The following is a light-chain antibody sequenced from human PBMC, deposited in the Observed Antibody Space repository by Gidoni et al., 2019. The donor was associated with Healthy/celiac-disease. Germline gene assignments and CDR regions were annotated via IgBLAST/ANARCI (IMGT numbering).Light chain of an antibody. CDR2: WAS. CDR3: QQYYSTPIT. J-gene: IGKJ5*01. Sequence: DIVMTQSPDSLAVSLGERATINCKSSQSVLYSSNNKNYLAWYQQKPGQPPKLLIYWASTRESGVPDRFSGSGSGTDFTLTISSLQAEDVAVYDCQQYYSTPITFXQXTRLEIK. CDR1: QSVLYSSNNKNY. V-gene: IGKV4-1*01.